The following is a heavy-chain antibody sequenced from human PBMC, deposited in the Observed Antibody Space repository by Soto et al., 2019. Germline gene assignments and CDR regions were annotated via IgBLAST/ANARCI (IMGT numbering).Heavy chain of an antibody. CDR3: ASVGYSYGTYYYYGMDV. CDR2: IYYSGST. V-gene: IGHV4-31*03. Sequence: CLTCTVSGGSISSGGYYWSWIRQHPGKGLEWIGYIYYSGSTYYNPSLKSRVTISVDTSKNQFSLKLSSVTAADTAVYYCASVGYSYGTYYYYGMDVWGQGTTVTVSS. CDR1: GGSISSGGYY. D-gene: IGHD5-18*01. J-gene: IGHJ6*02.